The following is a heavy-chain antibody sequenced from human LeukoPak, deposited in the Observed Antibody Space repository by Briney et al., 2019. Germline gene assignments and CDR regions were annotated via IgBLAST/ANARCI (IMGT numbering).Heavy chain of an antibody. CDR2: ISYDGSNK. V-gene: IGHV3-30-3*01. CDR3: ARKGAAAHDVFDI. J-gene: IGHJ3*02. Sequence: GGSLRLSCAASGFTFSSYAMRWVRQAPGKGPEWVAVISYDGSNKYYADSVKGRFTISRDNSKNTLYLQMNSLRVEDTALYYCARKGAAAHDVFDIWGQGTMVTVSS. D-gene: IGHD6-13*01. CDR1: GFTFSSYA.